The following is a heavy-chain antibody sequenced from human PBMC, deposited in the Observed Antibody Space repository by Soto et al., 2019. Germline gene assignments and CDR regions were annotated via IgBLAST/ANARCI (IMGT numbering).Heavy chain of an antibody. Sequence: GASVKVSCKGSGYTFTSYGIHWVRQAPGQRLEWTGWINAGNGNTKYSEKFQGRVTITRDTSASTAYLELSSLRSEDTAVYYCARDPNDSSAYYHHYYYGMDVWGQGTTVTVSS. CDR1: GYTFTSYG. V-gene: IGHV1-3*01. CDR3: ARDPNDSSAYYHHYYYGMDV. D-gene: IGHD3-22*01. CDR2: INAGNGNT. J-gene: IGHJ6*02.